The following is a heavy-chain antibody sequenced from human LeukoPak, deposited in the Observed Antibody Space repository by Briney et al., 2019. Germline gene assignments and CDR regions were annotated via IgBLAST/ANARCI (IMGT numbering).Heavy chain of an antibody. V-gene: IGHV1-69*13. Sequence: ASVKVSCKASGGTFSSYAISWVRQAPGQGLEWTGGIIPIFGTANYAQKFQGRVTITADESTSTAYMELSSLRSEDTAVYYCARAGGYCSSTSCSFDYWGQGTLVTVSS. D-gene: IGHD2-2*01. J-gene: IGHJ4*02. CDR3: ARAGGYCSSTSCSFDY. CDR2: IIPIFGTA. CDR1: GGTFSSYA.